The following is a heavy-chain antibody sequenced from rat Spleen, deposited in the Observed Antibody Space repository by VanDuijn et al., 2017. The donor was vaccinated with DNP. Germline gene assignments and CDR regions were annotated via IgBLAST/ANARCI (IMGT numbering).Heavy chain of an antibody. Sequence: EVQLVESGGGLAQPGRSLKLSCAASGFTFSDYYMAWVRQAPTKGLEWVAYISYDGGRTYNGDSVKGRFTISRDDAKNTLYLQMNSLRSEDTATYYCARHVLPLRVWDYWGQGVMVTVSS. CDR2: ISYDGGRT. V-gene: IGHV5-22*01. J-gene: IGHJ2*01. CDR3: ARHVLPLRVWDY. CDR1: GFTFSDYY. D-gene: IGHD1-4*01.